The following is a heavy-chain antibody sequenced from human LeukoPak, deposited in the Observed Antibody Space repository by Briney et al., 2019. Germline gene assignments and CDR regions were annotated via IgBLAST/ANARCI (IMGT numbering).Heavy chain of an antibody. CDR2: IGVSGGTK. D-gene: IGHD3-22*01. CDR3: AKGIYDSSGYYLDF. CDR1: GFNFSTYD. V-gene: IGHV3-23*01. Sequence: PGGSLRLSCAASGFNFSTYDLSWVRQTPGKELEWVSIIGVSGGTKYYAESMKGRFTISRDNSKNTVYLQMNSLRDEDTAVYFCAKGIYDSSGYYLDFWGQGTLVTVSS. J-gene: IGHJ4*02.